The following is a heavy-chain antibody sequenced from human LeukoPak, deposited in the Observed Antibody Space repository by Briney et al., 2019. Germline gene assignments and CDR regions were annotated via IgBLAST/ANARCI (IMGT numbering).Heavy chain of an antibody. D-gene: IGHD2-8*02. CDR2: INGDGRSP. CDR1: GVSFSDYG. V-gene: IGHV3-74*01. CDR3: ARDQLYCTGGYCYFDS. J-gene: IGHJ4*02. Sequence: GGSLRLSCAGSGVSFSDYGMHWVRQAPGKGLVWVSRINGDGRSPSYADSVRGRFTISRDNAKNTLYLQMNSLRAEDTALYYCARDQLYCTGGYCYFDSWGQGTLVTVSS.